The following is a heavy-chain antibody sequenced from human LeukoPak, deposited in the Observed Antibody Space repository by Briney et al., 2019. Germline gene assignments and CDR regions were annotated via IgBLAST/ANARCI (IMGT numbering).Heavy chain of an antibody. V-gene: IGHV4-4*07. CDR1: GGSISSYY. J-gene: IGHJ4*02. D-gene: IGHD3-22*01. Sequence: SGTLSLTCTVSGGSISSYYWSWIRQPAGKGLEWIGRIYTSRSTNYNPSLKSRVSMSVDTSKNLFSLRLSSVTAADTAVYYCARERNGYSPSFYFDYWGQGTLVTVSS. CDR2: IYTSRST. CDR3: ARERNGYSPSFYFDY.